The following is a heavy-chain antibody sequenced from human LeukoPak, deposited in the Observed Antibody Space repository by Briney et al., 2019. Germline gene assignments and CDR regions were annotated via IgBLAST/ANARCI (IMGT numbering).Heavy chain of an antibody. J-gene: IGHJ4*02. V-gene: IGHV1-69*01. CDR1: GGTFSSYA. Sequence: SVKVSCKASGGTFSSYAISWVRQAPGQGLEWMGGIIPIFGTANYAQKFQGRVTITADESTSTAYMELSSLRSEDTAVYYCARMIDGGSSYTDYWGQGTLVTVSS. CDR2: IIPIFGTA. D-gene: IGHD3-16*02. CDR3: ARMIDGGSSYTDY.